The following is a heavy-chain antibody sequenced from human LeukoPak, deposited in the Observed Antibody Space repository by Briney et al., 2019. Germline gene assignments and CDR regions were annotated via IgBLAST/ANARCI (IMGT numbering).Heavy chain of an antibody. CDR3: ACSRRFDP. CDR1: GGSISSGGYY. D-gene: IGHD1-14*01. V-gene: IGHV4-31*03. CDR2: IYYSGST. Sequence: KTSEALSLTCTVSGGSISSGGYYWSWIRQHPGKGLEWIGYIYYSGSTYYNPSLKSRVTISVDTSKNQFSLKLSSVTAADTAVYYCACSRRFDPWGQGTLVTVSS. J-gene: IGHJ5*02.